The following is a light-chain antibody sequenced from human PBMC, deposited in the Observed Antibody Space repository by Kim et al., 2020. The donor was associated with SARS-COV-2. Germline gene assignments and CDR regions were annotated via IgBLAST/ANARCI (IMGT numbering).Light chain of an antibody. CDR3: QAWDSSTGV. CDR2: QES. Sequence: VSPRPTARLTRSVEKLGDQCASWYKQKPGQSPVLVIYQESKRPAGFPERFSGSNSANPATLTISGTQAMDEADYYCQAWDSSTGVFGTGTKVTVL. J-gene: IGLJ1*01. V-gene: IGLV3-1*01. CDR1: KLGDQC.